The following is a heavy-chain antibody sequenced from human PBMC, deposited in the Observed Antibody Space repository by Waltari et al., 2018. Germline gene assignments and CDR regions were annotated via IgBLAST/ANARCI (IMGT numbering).Heavy chain of an antibody. Sequence: QVQLVQSGAEVKKTGASGKVSCKASGYSFTSYPLIWVRRAPGQGLEWMGWMNTPIGNSAFAEKFQGRVTMTRDTSINTAYMELSGLRSEDTAVYYCAREFRSAAGHLNGMDIWGQGTAVTVSS. CDR1: GYSFTSYP. D-gene: IGHD6-19*01. CDR2: MNTPIGNS. CDR3: AREFRSAAGHLNGMDI. J-gene: IGHJ6*02. V-gene: IGHV1-8*01.